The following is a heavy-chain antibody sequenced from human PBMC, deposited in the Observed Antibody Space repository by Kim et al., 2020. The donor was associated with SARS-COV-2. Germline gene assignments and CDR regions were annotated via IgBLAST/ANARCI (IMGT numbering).Heavy chain of an antibody. CDR1: GGSFRSYG. CDR2: TIPLLDSI. Sequence: SVKVSCKVSGGSFRSYGLHWVRQAPGHGLEWVGRTIPLLDSIDYAQRFQGRVTITSDESTATAYLEMRSLTFEDTAIYYCATTRDRDSSSYGMDVWGRG. CDR3: ATTRDRDSSSYGMDV. D-gene: IGHD1-1*01. V-gene: IGHV1-69*11. J-gene: IGHJ6*02.